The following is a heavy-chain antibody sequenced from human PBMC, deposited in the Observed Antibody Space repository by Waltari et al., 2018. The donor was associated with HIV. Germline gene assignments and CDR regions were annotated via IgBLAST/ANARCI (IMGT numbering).Heavy chain of an antibody. D-gene: IGHD2-21*01. CDR3: ARDCGGAQAFDI. J-gene: IGHJ3*02. CDR2: ISSSSIYI. V-gene: IGHV3-21*01. CDR1: GVSFRLYR. Sequence: EVQLVESGGGMVKPGGCRRISWEVSGVSFRLYRLTRRVQAQGKVLELVSSISSSSIYIYYADSVKGRFTISRDNAKNSLYLQMNSLRAEDTAVYYCARDCGGAQAFDIWGQGTMVTVSS.